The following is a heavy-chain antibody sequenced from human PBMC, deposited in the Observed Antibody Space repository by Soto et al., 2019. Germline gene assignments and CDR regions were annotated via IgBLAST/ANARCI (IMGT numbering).Heavy chain of an antibody. J-gene: IGHJ4*02. D-gene: IGHD2-2*02. CDR2: MNPDSANT. CDR1: GYTFSNYD. Sequence: QVQLVQSGAEVKKPGASVKVSCKASGYTFSNYDINWVRQAAGQGLEWMGWMNPDSANTGYAQKFQGRVTMTRNTSISTAYMELSSLRSEDTAVYYCATGLAVMKYPLVYWGQGTLVTVSS. CDR3: ATGLAVMKYPLVY. V-gene: IGHV1-8*01.